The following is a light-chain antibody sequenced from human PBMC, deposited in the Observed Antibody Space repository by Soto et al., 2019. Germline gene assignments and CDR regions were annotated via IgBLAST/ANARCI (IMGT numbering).Light chain of an antibody. Sequence: QAVVTQEPSLTVSPGGTVTLTCGSSTGAVTSGHYPYWIQQKPGQAPTTLIYDTNNKHSWTPARFSGSLLGGKAALTLSGAQPEDEAEYYCLLSYSGARVVFGGGTQRTVL. V-gene: IGLV7-46*01. CDR1: TGAVTSGHY. CDR3: LLSYSGARVV. J-gene: IGLJ2*01. CDR2: DTN.